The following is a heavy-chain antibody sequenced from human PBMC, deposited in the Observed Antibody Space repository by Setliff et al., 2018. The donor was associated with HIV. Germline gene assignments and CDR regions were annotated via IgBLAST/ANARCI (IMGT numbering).Heavy chain of an antibody. D-gene: IGHD6-13*01. CDR2: IYTSGSS. V-gene: IGHV4-61*02. Sequence: SETLSLTCTVSGGSISSDSYYWSWIRQPAGKGLEWIGRIYTSGSSNYNPSLKSRVTISADKSIATAYLEIHNLKASDTATYYCARRDGRSMNAFQIWGPGTKVTVSS. J-gene: IGHJ3*01. CDR1: GGSISSDSYY. CDR3: ARRDGRSMNAFQI.